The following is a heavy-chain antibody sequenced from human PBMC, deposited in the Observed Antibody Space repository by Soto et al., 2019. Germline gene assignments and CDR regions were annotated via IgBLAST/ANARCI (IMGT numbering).Heavy chain of an antibody. Sequence: QVQLVRSGAEVKEPGASVKVSCKASGYTFTSFYIHWVRQAPGQGLEWMAIINPTGGSTNYAQRFRGRVTLTMDTSTSTVYMELSGLRSEDTAVYYCARNLASADVWGQGTLVTVSS. CDR3: ARNLASADV. J-gene: IGHJ4*02. CDR1: GYTFTSFY. CDR2: INPTGGST. V-gene: IGHV1-46*01. D-gene: IGHD6-13*01.